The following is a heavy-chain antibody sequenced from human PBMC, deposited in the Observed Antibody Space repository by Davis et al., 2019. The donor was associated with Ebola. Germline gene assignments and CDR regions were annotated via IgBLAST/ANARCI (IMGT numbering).Heavy chain of an antibody. Sequence: GESLKISCVGSGFSFGSYAMSWVRQAPGKGLEWVSAISGASEMTYYADSVKGRFTISRDNYRNTLYLQMVSLRAEDTALYYCVRGGQWMATVVDYWGQGTLVTVSS. CDR1: GFSFGSYA. V-gene: IGHV3-23*01. J-gene: IGHJ4*02. D-gene: IGHD5-24*01. CDR2: ISGASEMT. CDR3: VRGGQWMATVVDY.